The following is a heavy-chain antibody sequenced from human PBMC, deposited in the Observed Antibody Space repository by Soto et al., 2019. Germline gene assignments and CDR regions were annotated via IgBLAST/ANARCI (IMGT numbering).Heavy chain of an antibody. J-gene: IGHJ4*02. CDR1: GFTFATYT. D-gene: IGHD6-13*01. Sequence: PGGSLRLSCAASGFTFATYTMNWVRQAPGKGLEWVSGIYGSGDSTFYADSVKGRFTISRDNSKNTLHLEMNSLRAEDTAVYFCAKESRGIAPTVTGYWGQGTQVTVSS. CDR3: AKESRGIAPTVTGY. CDR2: IYGSGDST. V-gene: IGHV3-23*01.